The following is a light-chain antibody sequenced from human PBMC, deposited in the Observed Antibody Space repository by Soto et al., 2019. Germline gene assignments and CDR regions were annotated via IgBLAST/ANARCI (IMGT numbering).Light chain of an antibody. J-gene: IGKJ5*01. CDR3: QQHGTSPYT. Sequence: EIVLTQSPATLSLSPGERATLSCRASQSVINYLAWYQQKPGQAPRLLIYGASDRATGTPDRFNGSGSGTDFILTISRLEPEDVAVYYCQQHGTSPYTFGQGTRLEI. CDR2: GAS. V-gene: IGKV3-20*01. CDR1: QSVINY.